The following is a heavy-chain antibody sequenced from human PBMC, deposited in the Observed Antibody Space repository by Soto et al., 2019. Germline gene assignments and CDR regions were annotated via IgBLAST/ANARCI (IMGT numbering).Heavy chain of an antibody. V-gene: IGHV4-39*01. CDR2: IYYSGST. D-gene: IGHD4-4*01. CDR3: ARHDYSNYGWFDP. CDR1: GGSISSSSYY. Sequence: SETLSLTCTVSGGSISSSSYYWGWIRQPPGKGLEWIGSIYYSGSTYYNPSLKSRVTISVDTSKNQFSLKLSSVTAADTAVYYCARHDYSNYGWFDPWGQGTLVTVSS. J-gene: IGHJ5*02.